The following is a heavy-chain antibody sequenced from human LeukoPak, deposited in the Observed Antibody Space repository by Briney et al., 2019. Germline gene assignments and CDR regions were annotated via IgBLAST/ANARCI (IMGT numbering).Heavy chain of an antibody. J-gene: IGHJ4*02. D-gene: IGHD6-19*01. V-gene: IGHV4-59*01. CDR3: ARSSDYSSAWPFDY. Sequence: PSETLSLTCTVSGGSISSYYWSWIRQPPGKGLEWVGYVYYSGRTIYNPSLKGRVTISVDTSKNQFSLKLSSMTAADTAVYYCARSSDYSSAWPFDYWGQGTLVTVSS. CDR1: GGSISSYY. CDR2: VYYSGRT.